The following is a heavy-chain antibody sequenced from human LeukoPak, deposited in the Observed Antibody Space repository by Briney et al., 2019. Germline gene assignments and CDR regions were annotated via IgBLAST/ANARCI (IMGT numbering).Heavy chain of an antibody. V-gene: IGHV3-30*02. CDR3: ATLFVY. D-gene: IGHD3-10*02. J-gene: IGHJ4*02. Sequence: SCKVSGYTLTELSMHWVRQAPGKGLEWVAFIRYDGSNKYYADSVKGRFTISRDNSKNTLYLQMNSLRAEDTAVYYCATLFVYWGQGTLVTVSS. CDR1: GYTLTELS. CDR2: IRYDGSNK.